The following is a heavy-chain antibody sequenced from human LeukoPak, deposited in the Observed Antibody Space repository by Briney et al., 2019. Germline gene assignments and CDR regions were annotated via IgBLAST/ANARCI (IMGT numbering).Heavy chain of an antibody. CDR3: ARGGIYGDYEPDAFDI. D-gene: IGHD4-17*01. V-gene: IGHV3-74*01. Sequence: PGGSLRLSCAASGFTFSSYWMHWVRQAPGKGLVWVSRINSDGSSTSYADSVKGRFIMSRDNAKNSLYLQMSSLRAEDTAVYYCARGGIYGDYEPDAFDIWGQGTMVTVSS. J-gene: IGHJ3*02. CDR2: INSDGSST. CDR1: GFTFSSYW.